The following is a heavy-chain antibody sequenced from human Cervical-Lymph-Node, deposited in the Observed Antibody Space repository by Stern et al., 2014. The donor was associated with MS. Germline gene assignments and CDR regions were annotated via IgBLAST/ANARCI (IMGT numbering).Heavy chain of an antibody. CDR2: INAGNGNT. CDR3: ARALWFGESPIDY. D-gene: IGHD3-10*01. Sequence: PVESGAEVKKPGASVNVSCKASGYTFTSYAMHWVRQAPGQRLEWMGWINAGNGNTKYSQKFQGRVTITRDTSASTAYMELSSLRSEDTAVYYCARALWFGESPIDYWGQGTLVTVSS. J-gene: IGHJ4*02. CDR1: GYTFTSYA. V-gene: IGHV1-3*01.